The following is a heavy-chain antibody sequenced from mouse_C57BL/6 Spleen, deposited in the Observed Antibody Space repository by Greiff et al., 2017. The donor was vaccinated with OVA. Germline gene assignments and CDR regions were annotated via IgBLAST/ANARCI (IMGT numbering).Heavy chain of an antibody. CDR3: ARGGGDAMDY. J-gene: IGHJ4*01. Sequence: QVQLQQPGAELVMPGASVKLSCNASGYTFTSYWMHWVKQRPGQGLEWIGEIDPSDSYTNYNQKFKGKSTLTVDKSSSTAYMQLSSLTSEDSAVYYCARGGGDAMDYWGQGTSVTVSS. CDR1: GYTFTSYW. CDR2: IDPSDSYT. V-gene: IGHV1-69*01.